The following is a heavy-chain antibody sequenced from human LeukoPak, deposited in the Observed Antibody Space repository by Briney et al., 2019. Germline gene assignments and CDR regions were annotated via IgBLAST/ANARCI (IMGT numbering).Heavy chain of an antibody. Sequence: GGSLRLSCAASGFTFNSYEMNWVRQAPGKGLEWVSYINSGGSAIYYADSVKGRFTISRDNSKNMLYLQMNSLRAEDTALYYCAKDLEAYYYADIDYWGQGTLVTVSS. CDR2: INSGGSAI. V-gene: IGHV3-48*03. CDR1: GFTFNSYE. CDR3: AKDLEAYYYADIDY. J-gene: IGHJ4*02. D-gene: IGHD3-10*01.